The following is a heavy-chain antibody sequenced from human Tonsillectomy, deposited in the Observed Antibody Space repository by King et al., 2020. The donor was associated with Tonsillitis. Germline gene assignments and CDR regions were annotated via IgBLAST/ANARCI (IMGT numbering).Heavy chain of an antibody. CDR3: ARDPGTTVTMVAGYFDY. CDR2: ISYDGSNK. CDR1: GFTFSSYA. Sequence: VQLVESGGGVVQPGRSLRLSCAASGFTFSSYAMHWVRQAPGKGLEWVAVISYDGSNKYYADSVKGRFTNSRDNSKNTLYLQMNSRSAEDTAVYYCARDPGTTVTMVAGYFDYWGQGTLVTVSS. J-gene: IGHJ4*02. D-gene: IGHD4-17*01. V-gene: IGHV3-30-3*01.